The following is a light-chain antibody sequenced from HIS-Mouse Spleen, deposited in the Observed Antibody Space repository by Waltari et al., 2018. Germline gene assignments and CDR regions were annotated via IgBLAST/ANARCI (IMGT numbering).Light chain of an antibody. Sequence: SYVLTQLPSVSVAPGQTARITCGGNTIGSKSVHWYQQKPGQAPVLVVYDDSDRPSGIPERFSGSNSGNTATLTISRVEDGDEADYYCQVWDSSSDHRVFGGGTKLTVL. CDR3: QVWDSSSDHRV. CDR1: TIGSKS. V-gene: IGLV3-21*02. J-gene: IGLJ3*02. CDR2: DDS.